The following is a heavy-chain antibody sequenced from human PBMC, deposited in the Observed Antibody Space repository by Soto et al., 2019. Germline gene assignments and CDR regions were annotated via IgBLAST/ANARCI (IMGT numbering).Heavy chain of an antibody. D-gene: IGHD2-8*01. CDR3: ARDTEDSCGAYAV. CDR1: GFTVSTNY. V-gene: IGHV3-53*02. CDR2: IYRDGRP. J-gene: IGHJ3*01. Sequence: EVQLVETGGGLIQPGGSLRLSCAASGFTVSTNYMSWVRQAPGKGLQYVSVIYRDGRPFYAASVKGRFTISRDNSKNALYLQMHSLRVEDEAVYYCARDTEDSCGAYAVSGQGTMVTVSS.